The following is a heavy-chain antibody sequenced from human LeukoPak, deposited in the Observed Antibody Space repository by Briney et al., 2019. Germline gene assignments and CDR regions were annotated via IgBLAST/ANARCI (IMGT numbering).Heavy chain of an antibody. D-gene: IGHD6-13*01. V-gene: IGHV4-39*01. Sequence: PSETLSLTCTVSGGSISSYYWGWIRQPPGKGLEWIGSIYYSGSTYYNPSLKSRVTISVDTSKNQFSLKLSSVTAADTAVYYCTRLDSSSWYPDYWGQGTLVTVSS. CDR1: GGSISSYY. CDR2: IYYSGST. J-gene: IGHJ4*02. CDR3: TRLDSSSWYPDY.